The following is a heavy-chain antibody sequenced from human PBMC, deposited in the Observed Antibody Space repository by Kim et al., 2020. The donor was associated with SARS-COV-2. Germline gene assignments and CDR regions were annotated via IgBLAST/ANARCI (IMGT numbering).Heavy chain of an antibody. J-gene: IGHJ4*02. D-gene: IGHD3-10*01. CDR2: IYHSGST. CDR3: AILYGSGSYSPWPVDY. Sequence: SETLSLTCAVSGGSISSSNWWSWVRQPPGKGLEWIGEIYHSGSTNYNPSLKSRVTISVDKSKNQFSLKLSSVTAADTAVYYCAILYGSGSYSPWPVDYWGQGTLVTVSS. V-gene: IGHV4-4*02. CDR1: GGSISSSNW.